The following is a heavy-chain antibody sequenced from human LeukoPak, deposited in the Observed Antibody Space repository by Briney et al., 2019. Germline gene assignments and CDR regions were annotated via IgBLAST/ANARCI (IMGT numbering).Heavy chain of an antibody. D-gene: IGHD3-16*02. CDR2: ISYDGSNK. J-gene: IGHJ4*02. V-gene: IGHV3-30-3*01. CDR3: ARGLWGTIMITFGGVIALDY. CDR1: GYTFSSYA. Sequence: GGSLRLSCAASGYTFSSYAMHWVRQAPGKGLEWVAVISYDGSNKYYADSVKGRFTISRDNSKNTLYLQMNSLRAEDTAVYYCARGLWGTIMITFGGVIALDYWGQETLVTVSS.